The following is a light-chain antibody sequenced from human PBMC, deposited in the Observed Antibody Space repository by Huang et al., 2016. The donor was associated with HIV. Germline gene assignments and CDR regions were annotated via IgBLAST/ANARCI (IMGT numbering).Light chain of an antibody. CDR1: QSVFSTSTNKDY. Sequence: DIVMAQSPVSLAVSLGERATLTCRSSQSVFSTSTNKDYLAWFQQKPGQPPKLLLFWSSTREVGVPDRFSGSGSGTHFTLTIANLEADDAAIYYCQTFGQGTRV. J-gene: IGKJ1*01. CDR2: WSS. CDR3: QT. V-gene: IGKV4-1*01.